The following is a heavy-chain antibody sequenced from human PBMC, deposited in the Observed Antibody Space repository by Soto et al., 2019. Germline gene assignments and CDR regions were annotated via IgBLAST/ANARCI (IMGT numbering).Heavy chain of an antibody. D-gene: IGHD1-7*01. J-gene: IGHJ6*02. V-gene: IGHV3-43*01. CDR2: ISWDGGST. Sequence: GGSLRLSCAASGFTFDDYTMHWVRQAPGKGLEWVSLISWDGGSTYYADSVKGRFTISRDNSKNSLYLQMNSLRTEDTALYYCAKAMELTSSYYYGMDVWGQGTTVTAP. CDR1: GFTFDDYT. CDR3: AKAMELTSSYYYGMDV.